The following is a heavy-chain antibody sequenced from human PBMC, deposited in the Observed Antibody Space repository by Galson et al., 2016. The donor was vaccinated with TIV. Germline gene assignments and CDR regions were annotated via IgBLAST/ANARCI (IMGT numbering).Heavy chain of an antibody. J-gene: IGHJ6*01. CDR1: GFTFSIYG. CDR3: AKKGGLDV. Sequence: SLRLSCAASGFTFSIYGMHWVRQAPGKGLEWVASIGNDGVDKHADSVKGRFTISRDNSKSMLYLHLSSLRADDTAVYYCAKKGGLDVWGQGTTVTVSS. V-gene: IGHV3-30*02. CDR2: IGNDGVDK.